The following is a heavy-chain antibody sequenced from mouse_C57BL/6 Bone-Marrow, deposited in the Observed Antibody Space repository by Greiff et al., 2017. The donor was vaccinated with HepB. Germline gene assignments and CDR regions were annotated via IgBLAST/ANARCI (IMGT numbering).Heavy chain of an antibody. J-gene: IGHJ2*01. V-gene: IGHV5-9-1*02. CDR3: TRDHEDLYYGNYY. Sequence: EVHLVESGEGLVKPGGSLKLSCAASGFTFSSYAMSWVRQTPEKRLEWVAYISSGGDYIYYADTVKGRFTISRDNARNPLYLQMSSLQSEDTSMYYCTRDHEDLYYGNYYWGQGTTLTVSS. CDR1: GFTFSSYA. D-gene: IGHD2-1*01. CDR2: ISSGGDYI.